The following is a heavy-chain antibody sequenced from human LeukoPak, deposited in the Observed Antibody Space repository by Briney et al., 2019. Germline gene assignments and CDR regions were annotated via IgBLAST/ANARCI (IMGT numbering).Heavy chain of an antibody. J-gene: IGHJ4*02. Sequence: GGSLRLSCVASGITFTGNWHWVRQAPGKGLVWVSLIRSDGSSTSYADSVKGRFTISRDSAKDTLYLQMNSLRVEDTAVYYCSPIGAGYWGQGTLVTVSS. CDR2: IRSDGSST. CDR3: SPIGAGY. CDR1: GITFTGNW. D-gene: IGHD4/OR15-4a*01. V-gene: IGHV3-74*01.